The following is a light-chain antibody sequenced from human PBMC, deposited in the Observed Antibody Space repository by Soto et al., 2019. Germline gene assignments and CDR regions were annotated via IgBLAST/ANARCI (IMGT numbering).Light chain of an antibody. CDR3: SSFTTSNTRV. CDR1: CSHVGAYNY. CDR2: DVS. J-gene: IGLJ1*01. V-gene: IGLV2-14*03. Sequence: QSALTQPASVSGSPGQSITISCAGTCSHVGAYNYVAWYQQHPGKAPQLMIYDVSSRPSGISYRFSGSKSDNTASLTISGLQAEDEDDYYCSSFTTSNTRVFGTGTKVTVL.